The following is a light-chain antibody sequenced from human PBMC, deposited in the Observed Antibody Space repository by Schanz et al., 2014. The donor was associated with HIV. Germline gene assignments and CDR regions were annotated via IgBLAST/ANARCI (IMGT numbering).Light chain of an antibody. Sequence: QSALTQPPSASGSPGQSVTISCTGTSSDVGGYNYVSWYQQHPSKAPKLMIYEVSKRPSGVPDRFSGSKSGNTASLTVSGFQAEDEADYYCSSYAGSNSVVFGGGTKLTVL. J-gene: IGLJ2*01. CDR3: SSYAGSNSVV. CDR2: EVS. CDR1: SSDVGGYNY. V-gene: IGLV2-8*01.